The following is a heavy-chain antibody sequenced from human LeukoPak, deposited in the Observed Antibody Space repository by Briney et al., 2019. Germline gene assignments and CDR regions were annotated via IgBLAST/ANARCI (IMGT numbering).Heavy chain of an antibody. J-gene: IGHJ4*02. D-gene: IGHD2-21*02. CDR2: IIPIFGTA. CDR3: AREAPSGGDRQFSH. Sequence: ASVKVSCKASGGTFSSYAISWVRQAPGQGLEWMGGIIPIFGTANYAQKFQGRVTITTDESTSTAYMELSSLRSEDTAVYSCAREAPSGGDRQFSHWGQGTLVTVSS. V-gene: IGHV1-69*05. CDR1: GGTFSSYA.